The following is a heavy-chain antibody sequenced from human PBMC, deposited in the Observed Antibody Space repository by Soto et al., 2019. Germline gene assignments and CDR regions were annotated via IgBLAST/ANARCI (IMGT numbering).Heavy chain of an antibody. CDR2: ISGSGGST. Sequence: GGSLRLSCAASGFTFSSYAMSWVRQAPGKGLEWVSAISGSGGSTYYPDSVKGRFTISRDNSKNPLYLQMNSLRAEDTAVYYCAKDRPDIGVVPAAPPNYYYYGMDVWGQGTTVTVSS. CDR1: GFTFSSYA. V-gene: IGHV3-23*01. D-gene: IGHD2-2*01. CDR3: AKDRPDIGVVPAAPPNYYYYGMDV. J-gene: IGHJ6*02.